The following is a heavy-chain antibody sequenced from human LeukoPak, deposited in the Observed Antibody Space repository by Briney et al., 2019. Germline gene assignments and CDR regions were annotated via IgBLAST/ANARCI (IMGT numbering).Heavy chain of an antibody. V-gene: IGHV4-59*08. Sequence: PSETLSLTCTISGDSSGSYCWKWIRQSPWEGLEWIGYIYNSGSTNYNPSLKSRVTISVDTSKNQVSLKLTSVTAADTAVYYCARLTSGWYRGRGSYFDYWGQGTLVTVSS. CDR2: IYNSGST. D-gene: IGHD6-19*01. J-gene: IGHJ4*02. CDR3: ARLTSGWYRGRGSYFDY. CDR1: GDSSGSYC.